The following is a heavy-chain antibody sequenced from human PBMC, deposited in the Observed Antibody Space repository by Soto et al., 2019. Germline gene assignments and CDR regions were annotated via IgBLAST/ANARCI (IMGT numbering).Heavy chain of an antibody. CDR3: ARQDGDYVFDY. CDR2: IYYSGST. J-gene: IGHJ4*02. CDR1: GGSISSGSYY. V-gene: IGHV4-39*01. D-gene: IGHD4-17*01. Sequence: PSETLSLTCTVSGGSISSGSYYWGWIRQPPGKGLEWIGSIYYSGSTYYNPSLKSRVTISVDTSKNQFSLKLSSVTAADTAVYYCARQDGDYVFDYWGQGTLVTVSS.